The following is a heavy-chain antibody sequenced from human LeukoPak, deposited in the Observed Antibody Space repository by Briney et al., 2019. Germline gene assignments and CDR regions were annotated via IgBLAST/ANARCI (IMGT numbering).Heavy chain of an antibody. Sequence: SETLSLIFAVYGGSFSGYYWGWIRQPPGKGLEWIGEINHSGSTNYNPSLKSRVTISVDTSKNQFSLKLSSVTAADTAVYYCARADPGGIAVAGTGRCWFDPWGQGTLVTVSS. D-gene: IGHD6-19*01. CDR2: INHSGST. CDR3: ARADPGGIAVAGTGRCWFDP. CDR1: GGSFSGYY. J-gene: IGHJ5*02. V-gene: IGHV4-34*01.